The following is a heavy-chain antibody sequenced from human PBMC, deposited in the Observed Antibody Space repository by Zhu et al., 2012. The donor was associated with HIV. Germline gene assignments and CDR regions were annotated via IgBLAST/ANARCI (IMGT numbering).Heavy chain of an antibody. V-gene: IGHV1-2*02. CDR2: IEPDSGDT. J-gene: IGHJ4*02. Sequence: QVQLLQSGAEVKRPGASMKVSCKASGYSFTGYYLHWVRQAPGQGPEWMGRIEPDSGDTQYAQKFQGRVTMTRDSSITTGYMELTSLRSDDTAVYFCSTGFRTGLTYWGQGTLLTASS. CDR1: GYSFTGYY. CDR3: STGFRTGLTY. D-gene: IGHD5-12*01.